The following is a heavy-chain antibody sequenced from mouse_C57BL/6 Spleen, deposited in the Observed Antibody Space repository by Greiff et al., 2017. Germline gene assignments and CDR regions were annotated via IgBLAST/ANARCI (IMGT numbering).Heavy chain of an antibody. CDR1: GYTFTDYY. D-gene: IGHD4-1*01. CDR2: INPNNGGT. V-gene: IGHV1-26*01. Sequence: VQLKQSGPELVKPGASVKISCKASGYTFTDYYMNWVKQSHGKSLEWIGDINPNNGGTSYNQKFKGKATLTVDKSSSTAYMELRSLTSEDSAVYYCASNWAYAMDYWGQGTSVTVSS. J-gene: IGHJ4*01. CDR3: ASNWAYAMDY.